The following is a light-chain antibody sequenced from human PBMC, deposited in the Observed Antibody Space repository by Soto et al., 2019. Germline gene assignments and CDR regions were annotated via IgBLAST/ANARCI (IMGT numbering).Light chain of an antibody. J-gene: IGKJ1*01. V-gene: IGKV1-27*01. CDR1: QGIGTY. Sequence: DFQVTQSPSSPSASVGDRVTITCRASQGIGTYLAWYQQRPGKVPSLLISAASTLQSGIPSRFSGSGSGTDFTLTISSLQPEDVATYYCQKYDGAPKTFGQGTKVDIK. CDR3: QKYDGAPKT. CDR2: AAS.